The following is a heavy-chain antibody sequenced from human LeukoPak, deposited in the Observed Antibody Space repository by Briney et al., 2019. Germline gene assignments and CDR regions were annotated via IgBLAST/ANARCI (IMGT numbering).Heavy chain of an antibody. J-gene: IGHJ4*02. V-gene: IGHV3-21*01. CDR3: ANLDSSSWDTDDY. D-gene: IGHD6-13*01. CDR1: GFTFSSYS. CDR2: ISSSSSYI. Sequence: GGSLRLSCAASGFTFSSYSMNWVRQALGKGLEWVSSISSSSSYIYYADSVKGRFTISRDNSKNTLYLQMNSLGAEDTAVYYCANLDSSSWDTDDYWGQGTLVTVSS.